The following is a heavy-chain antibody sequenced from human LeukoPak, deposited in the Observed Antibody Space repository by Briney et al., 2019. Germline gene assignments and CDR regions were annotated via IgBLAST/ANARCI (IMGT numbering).Heavy chain of an antibody. D-gene: IGHD3-10*01. CDR1: GGTFSSYA. CDR3: ARDYYGSGSYSDY. V-gene: IGHV1-2*02. CDR2: INPNSGGT. Sequence: ASVKVSCKASGGTFSSYAISWVRQAPGQGLEWMGWINPNSGGTNYAQKFQGRVTMTRDTSISTAYMELSRLRSDDTAVYYCARDYYGSGSYSDYWGQGPLVTVSS. J-gene: IGHJ4*02.